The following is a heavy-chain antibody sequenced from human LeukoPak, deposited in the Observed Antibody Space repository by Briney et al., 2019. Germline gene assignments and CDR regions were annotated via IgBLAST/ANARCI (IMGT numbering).Heavy chain of an antibody. CDR2: ISYDGSNK. J-gene: IGHJ4*02. CDR1: GFTFSSYP. D-gene: IGHD4-11*01. Sequence: QAGGSLRLSCAASGFTFSSYPMHWARQAPGKGLEWVAVISYDGSNKYYADSVKGRFTISRDNSKNTLYLQMNSLRAEDTAVYYCASPFTVTAYWGQGTLVTVSS. V-gene: IGHV3-30-3*01. CDR3: ASPFTVTAY.